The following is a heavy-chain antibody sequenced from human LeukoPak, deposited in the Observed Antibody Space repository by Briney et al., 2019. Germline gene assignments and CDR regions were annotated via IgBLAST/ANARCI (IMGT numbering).Heavy chain of an antibody. CDR1: GGSISSYY. CDR3: ARSAGVANWFDP. Sequence: KPSETLSLTCTVSGGSISSYYWSWIRQPPGKGLEWIGYIYYSGSTNYNPSLKSRVTISVDTSKNQFSLKLSSVTAADTAVYYCARSAGVANWFDPWGQGTLATVSS. J-gene: IGHJ5*02. CDR2: IYYSGST. D-gene: IGHD2-8*01. V-gene: IGHV4-59*01.